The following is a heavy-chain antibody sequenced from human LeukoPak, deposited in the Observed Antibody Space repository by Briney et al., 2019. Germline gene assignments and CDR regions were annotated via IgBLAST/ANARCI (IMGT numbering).Heavy chain of an antibody. D-gene: IGHD3-9*01. CDR1: GCTFTGYY. CDR2: INPNSGGT. CDR3: ARDQDDILTGYYTAPTGY. V-gene: IGHV1-2*02. Sequence: ASVKVSCKASGCTFTGYYMHWVRQAPGQGLEWMGWINPNSGGTDYAQKFQGRVTMTRDTSISTAYMELSRLRSDDTAVYYCARDQDDILTGYYTAPTGYWGQGTLVTVSS. J-gene: IGHJ4*02.